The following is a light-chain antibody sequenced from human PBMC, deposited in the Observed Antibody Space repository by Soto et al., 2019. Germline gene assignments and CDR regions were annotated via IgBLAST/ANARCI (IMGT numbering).Light chain of an antibody. CDR3: QQYNDWPPLT. CDR1: HSVRSN. J-gene: IGKJ4*01. CDR2: AAS. V-gene: IGKV3-15*01. Sequence: EIVMTQSPVTLSLSPGYRSTLSCRASHSVRSNLAWYQQKPGQPPRLLIYAASTRATGIPGRFSGSGSGTEFTLTIRSLQSEDSAVYYCQQYNDWPPLTFGGGTTGDIK.